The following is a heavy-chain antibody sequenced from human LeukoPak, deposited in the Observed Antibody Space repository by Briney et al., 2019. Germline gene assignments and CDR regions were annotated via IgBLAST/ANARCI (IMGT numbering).Heavy chain of an antibody. J-gene: IGHJ4*02. CDR2: IKQDGSEK. V-gene: IGHV3-7*01. CDR1: GFTFSSYW. Sequence: GGSLRLSCAASGFTFSSYWMSWVRQAPGKGLEWVANIKQDGSEKYYVDSVKGRFTISRDNAKNSLYLQMNSLRAEDTAVYYCARASIVVVTPYYFDYWGQGTLDTVSS. D-gene: IGHD3-22*01. CDR3: ARASIVVVTPYYFDY.